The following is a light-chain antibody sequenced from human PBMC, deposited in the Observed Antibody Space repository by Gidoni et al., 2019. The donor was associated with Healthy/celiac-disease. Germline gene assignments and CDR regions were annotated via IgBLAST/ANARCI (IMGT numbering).Light chain of an antibody. CDR1: QDISNY. V-gene: IGKV1-33*01. Sequence: DIQTAKSPSSLSASVGDRVTITCQASQDISNYLNWYQQKPGKAPKLLIYDASNLETGVPSRFSGSGSGTDFTLTISSLQPEDIATYYCQQYDNLPPFTFGPGTKVDIK. J-gene: IGKJ3*01. CDR3: QQYDNLPPFT. CDR2: DAS.